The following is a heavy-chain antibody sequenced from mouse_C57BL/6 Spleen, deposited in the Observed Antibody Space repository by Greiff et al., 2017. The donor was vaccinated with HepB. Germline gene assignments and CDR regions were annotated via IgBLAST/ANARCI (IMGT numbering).Heavy chain of an antibody. D-gene: IGHD2-2*01. CDR3: AREGLGGAMDY. Sequence: EVQRVESEGGLVQPGSSMKLSCTASGFTFSDYYMAWVRQVPEKGLEWVANINYDGSSTYYLDSLKSRFIISRDNAKNILYLQMSSLKSEDTATYYCAREGLGGAMDYWGQGTSVTVSS. J-gene: IGHJ4*01. CDR1: GFTFSDYY. CDR2: INYDGSST. V-gene: IGHV5-16*01.